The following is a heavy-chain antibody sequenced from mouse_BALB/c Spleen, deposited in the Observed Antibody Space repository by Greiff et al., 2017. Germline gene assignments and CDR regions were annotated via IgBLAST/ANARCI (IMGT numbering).Heavy chain of an antibody. CDR2: IWAGGST. CDR3: ARDGYRYFDV. J-gene: IGHJ1*01. Sequence: VNVVESGPGLVAPSQSLSITCTVSGFSLTSYGVHWVRQPPGKGLEWLGVIWAGGSTNYNSALMSRLSISKDNSKSQVFLKMNSLQTDDTAMYYCARDGYRYFDVWGAGTTVTVSS. V-gene: IGHV2-9*02. CDR1: GFSLTSYG.